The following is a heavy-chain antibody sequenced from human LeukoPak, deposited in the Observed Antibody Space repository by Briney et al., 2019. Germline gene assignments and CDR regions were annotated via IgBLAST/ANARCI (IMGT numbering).Heavy chain of an antibody. V-gene: IGHV3-23*01. Sequence: PGGSLRLSCAASGFTFSSCDMSWVRQASGKGLEWVSSISGSGASTYSADSVKGRFSISRDNSKNTLYLQMNSLRAEDTAVYYCAKDAVDIMGWDYYYMDVWGKGTTVTVSS. CDR2: ISGSGAST. J-gene: IGHJ6*03. CDR1: GFTFSSCD. D-gene: IGHD5-12*01. CDR3: AKDAVDIMGWDYYYMDV.